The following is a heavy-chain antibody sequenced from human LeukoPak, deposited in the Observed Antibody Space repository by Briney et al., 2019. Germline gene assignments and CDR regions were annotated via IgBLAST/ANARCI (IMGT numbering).Heavy chain of an antibody. Sequence: SETLSLTCTVSGGSISSSNYYWGWIRQPPGKGLEWIGSIYYSGSTYYNPSLTSRLTISVDTSKNQFSLKLSYVTAADAAVYYCARHDYGDFGYWGQGTLVTVSS. J-gene: IGHJ4*02. V-gene: IGHV4-39*01. CDR1: GGSISSSNYY. CDR2: IYYSGST. CDR3: ARHDYGDFGY. D-gene: IGHD4/OR15-4a*01.